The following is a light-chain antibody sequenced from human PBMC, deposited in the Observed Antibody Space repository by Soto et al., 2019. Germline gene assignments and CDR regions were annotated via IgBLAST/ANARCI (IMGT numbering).Light chain of an antibody. CDR1: QTISNW. CDR3: QQYNSYSST. CDR2: DAS. J-gene: IGKJ1*01. Sequence: DIQMTQSPSTLSASVGDGVTITCRASQTISNWLAWYQQKPGKAPKLLIYDASSLESGVPSRFSGSGSGTEFTLTISSLQPDDFATYYCQQYNSYSSTFGQGTKVDIK. V-gene: IGKV1-5*01.